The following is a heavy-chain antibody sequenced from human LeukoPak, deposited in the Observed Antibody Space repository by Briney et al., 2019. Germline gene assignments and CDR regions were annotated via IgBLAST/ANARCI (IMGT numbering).Heavy chain of an antibody. CDR3: AKDGPSRLGYGFDYFDY. Sequence: PGGSLRLSCAASGFTFSSYGMHWVRQAPGKGLEWVAVISYDGSNKYYADSVKGRFTISRDNSKNTLYLQMNSLRAEDTAVYYCAKDGPSRLGYGFDYFDYWGQGTLVTVSS. V-gene: IGHV3-30*18. D-gene: IGHD5-18*01. J-gene: IGHJ4*02. CDR1: GFTFSSYG. CDR2: ISYDGSNK.